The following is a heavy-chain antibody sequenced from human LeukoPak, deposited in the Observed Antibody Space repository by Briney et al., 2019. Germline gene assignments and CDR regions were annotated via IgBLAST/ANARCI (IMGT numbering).Heavy chain of an antibody. Sequence: ASVKVSCKASGYTFTGYYIHWVRQAPGQGLEWMGWINPNSGGTNYAQKFQGRVTMPRDTSITTAYMELSGLRSDDTAIYYCARGKLAAPGRTGYNWFDPWGQGTLVTVSS. CDR1: GYTFTGYY. CDR3: ARGKLAAPGRTGYNWFDP. D-gene: IGHD6-13*01. CDR2: INPNSGGT. J-gene: IGHJ5*02. V-gene: IGHV1-2*02.